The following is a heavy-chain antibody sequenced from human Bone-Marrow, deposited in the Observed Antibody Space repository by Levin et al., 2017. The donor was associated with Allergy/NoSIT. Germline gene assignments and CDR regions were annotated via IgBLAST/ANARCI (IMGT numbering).Heavy chain of an antibody. CDR3: ARDKLIPAANGYYYYGMDV. J-gene: IGHJ6*02. CDR2: ISDSGTT. CDR1: GGSVSRGTY. V-gene: IGHV4-61*01. Sequence: GSLRLSCTVSGGSVSRGTYWSWIRQTPGKGLEWIGHISDSGTTKYNPSLKSRVIISIDTSKNQFSLKLSSVTAADTAVYYCARDKLIPAANGYYYYGMDVWGQGTTVTVSS. D-gene: IGHD2-2*01.